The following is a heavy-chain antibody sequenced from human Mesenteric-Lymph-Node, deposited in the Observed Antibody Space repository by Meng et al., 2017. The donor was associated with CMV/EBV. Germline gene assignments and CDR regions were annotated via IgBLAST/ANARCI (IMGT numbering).Heavy chain of an antibody. CDR2: LYPSDGST. D-gene: IGHD3-3*01. J-gene: IGHJ4*02. CDR1: GYSFTHIY. V-gene: IGHV1-46*01. CDR3: ATDGGHHDFDY. Sequence: SCTTSGYSFTHIYLHWIHQAPGQGLEWMGVLYPSDGSTKSAQKFQGRVTMTRDTSTSTVYMELSSLRSEDTAVYYCATDGGHHDFDYWGQGTLVTVSS.